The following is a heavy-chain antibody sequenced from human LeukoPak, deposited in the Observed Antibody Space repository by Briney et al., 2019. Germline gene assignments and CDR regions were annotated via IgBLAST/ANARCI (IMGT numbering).Heavy chain of an antibody. CDR1: GGAITSYY. V-gene: IGHV4-59*01. CDR2: IYYSGST. Sequence: PSETLSLTCGVSGGAITSYYWSWIRQPPGKGLEWIGYIYYSGSTNYNPSLKSRVTISVDTSKNQFSLKLSSVTAADTAVYYCARDPYSSGFFDYWGQGTLVTVSS. J-gene: IGHJ4*02. D-gene: IGHD6-19*01. CDR3: ARDPYSSGFFDY.